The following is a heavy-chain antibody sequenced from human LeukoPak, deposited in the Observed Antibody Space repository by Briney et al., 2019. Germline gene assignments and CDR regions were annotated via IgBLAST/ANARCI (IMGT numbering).Heavy chain of an antibody. Sequence: ASVKVSCKASGYTFTSYGISWVRQAPGQGLEWMGWISAYNDNTNYAHRLQGRVTMTTDTSTSTAYMELRSLRSDDTAVYYCARVHYDILTGYSYFDYWGQGTLVTVSS. D-gene: IGHD3-9*01. CDR2: ISAYNDNT. J-gene: IGHJ4*02. CDR1: GYTFTSYG. CDR3: ARVHYDILTGYSYFDY. V-gene: IGHV1-18*01.